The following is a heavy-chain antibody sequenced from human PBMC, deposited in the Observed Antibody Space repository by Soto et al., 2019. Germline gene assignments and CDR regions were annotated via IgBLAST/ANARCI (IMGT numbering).Heavy chain of an antibody. V-gene: IGHV3-66*01. CDR2: IYSGGST. CDR1: GFTVSSNY. J-gene: IGHJ6*03. D-gene: IGHD3-10*01. Sequence: GGSLRLSCAASGFTVSSNYMSWVRQAPGKGLEWVSVIYSGGSTYYADSVKGRFTISREHSKNTLYLQMNSLKAGDTAVYYCARARGITMVRGVYYYYYYMDVWGQGTTVTVSS. CDR3: ARARGITMVRGVYYYYYYMDV.